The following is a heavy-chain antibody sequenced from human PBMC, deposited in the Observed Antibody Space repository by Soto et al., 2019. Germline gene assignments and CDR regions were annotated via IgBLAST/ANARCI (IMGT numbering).Heavy chain of an antibody. Sequence: LSLTCTVSGASVTSGGYYWSWIRQPPGKGLEWIGFIIYNGATKYNPSLESRVTMSVDTSKNQFLLKLSSVTAADTAVYYCARTRNGGSWAAWFWGQGTLVTVSS. CDR3: ARTRNGGSWAAWF. J-gene: IGHJ4*02. CDR2: IIYNGAT. V-gene: IGHV4-61*08. CDR1: GASVTSGGYY. D-gene: IGHD2-15*01.